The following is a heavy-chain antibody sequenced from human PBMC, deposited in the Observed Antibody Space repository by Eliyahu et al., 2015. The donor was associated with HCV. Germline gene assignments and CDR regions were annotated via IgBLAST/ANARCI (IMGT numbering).Heavy chain of an antibody. D-gene: IGHD4-17*01. J-gene: IGHJ3*02. V-gene: IGHV1-69*06. CDR3: ARGYDYGDYGDPFDT. CDR2: IIPVFGTV. CDR1: GGTFSNYA. Sequence: QVQLVQSGAEVKKPGSSVXVSCKASGGTFSNYAISWVRQAPGQGLEWMGGIIPVFGTVNYAQTFQGRVTMTADKATNTAYMEMSSLRHEDTAVYYCARGYDYGDYGDPFDTWGQGTMVTVSS.